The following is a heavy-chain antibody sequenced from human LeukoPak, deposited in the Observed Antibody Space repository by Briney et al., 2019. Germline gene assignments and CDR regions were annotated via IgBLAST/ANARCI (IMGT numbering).Heavy chain of an antibody. CDR3: ARDGYDILTGYRPYFDY. CDR1: GSSFTGYY. Sequence: ASETLSLTCSVHGSSFTGYYWSWIRQPPGKGLEWIGERNHRGSSYFNPSFESRVTISVDTSKNQFSLKLSSVTAADTAVYYCARDGYDILTGYRPYFDYWGQGTLVTVSS. CDR2: RNHRGSS. V-gene: IGHV4-34*01. J-gene: IGHJ4*02. D-gene: IGHD3-9*01.